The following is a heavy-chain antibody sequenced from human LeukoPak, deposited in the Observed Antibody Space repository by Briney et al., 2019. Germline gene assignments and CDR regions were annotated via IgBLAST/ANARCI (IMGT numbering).Heavy chain of an antibody. CDR3: ARGRVGTWIQLWLPAYGMDV. V-gene: IGHV1-24*01. Sequence: ASVKVSCKVSGYTLTELSMHWVRQAPGKGLEWMGGFDPEDGETIYAQKFQGRVTMTEDTSTDTAYMELSSLRSEDTAVYYCARGRVGTWIQLWLPAYGMDVWGQGTTVTVSS. CDR1: GYTLTELS. D-gene: IGHD5-18*01. CDR2: FDPEDGET. J-gene: IGHJ6*02.